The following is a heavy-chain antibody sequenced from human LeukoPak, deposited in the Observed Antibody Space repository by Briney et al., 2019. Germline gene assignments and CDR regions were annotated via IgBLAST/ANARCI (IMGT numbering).Heavy chain of an antibody. D-gene: IGHD3-22*01. V-gene: IGHV4-31*03. CDR2: IYYSGTT. J-gene: IGHJ4*02. Sequence: SETLSLTCTVSGGSISSSGYYWSWLRQHPGRGLEWVGYIYYSGTTYYNPSLKSRVTISVDTSKNQFSLKLFSVTAADTAVYYCAREDYYDSSGYLDYWGQGTLVTVSS. CDR3: AREDYYDSSGYLDY. CDR1: GGSISSSGYY.